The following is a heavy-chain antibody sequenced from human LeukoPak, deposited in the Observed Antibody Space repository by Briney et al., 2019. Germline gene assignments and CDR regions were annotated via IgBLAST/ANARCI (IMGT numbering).Heavy chain of an antibody. CDR2: IHYSGGT. Sequence: SQTLSLTRTVSGGSLSRGDYYWSWIRQPPGKGLEWIGYIHYSGGTYYNPSLKSRVTISVDTSKNQFSLKLSSVTAADTAVYDCARDRAHYDILTGYFPYHYGMDVWGKETTVTVSS. CDR1: GGSLSRGDYY. V-gene: IGHV4-30-4*01. D-gene: IGHD3-9*01. J-gene: IGHJ6*04. CDR3: ARDRAHYDILTGYFPYHYGMDV.